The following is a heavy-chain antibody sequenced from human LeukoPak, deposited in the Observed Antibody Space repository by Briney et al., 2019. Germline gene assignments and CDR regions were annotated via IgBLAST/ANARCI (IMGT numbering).Heavy chain of an antibody. Sequence: GGSLRLSCAASGSTFSSYAMSRVRQAPGKGLEWVSAISGSGGSTYYADSVKGRFTISRDNSKNTLYLQMNSLRAEDTAVYYCAKASGGGIFGVVIIYWGQGTLVTVSS. V-gene: IGHV3-23*01. J-gene: IGHJ4*02. CDR2: ISGSGGST. CDR1: GSTFSSYA. D-gene: IGHD3-3*01. CDR3: AKASGGGIFGVVIIY.